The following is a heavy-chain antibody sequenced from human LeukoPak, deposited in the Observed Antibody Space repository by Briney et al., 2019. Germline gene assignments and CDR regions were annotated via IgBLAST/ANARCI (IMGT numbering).Heavy chain of an antibody. D-gene: IGHD3-16*01. CDR3: ARDRFGGATVHYYYGMDV. CDR2: IYSGGST. Sequence: GGSLRLSCAASGFTVSSNYMSWVRQAPGKGLEWVSAIYSGGSTYYADSVKGRFTISRDNSKNTLYLQMNSLRAEDTAVYYCARDRFGGATVHYYYGMDVWGQGTTVTVSS. J-gene: IGHJ6*02. V-gene: IGHV3-53*01. CDR1: GFTVSSNY.